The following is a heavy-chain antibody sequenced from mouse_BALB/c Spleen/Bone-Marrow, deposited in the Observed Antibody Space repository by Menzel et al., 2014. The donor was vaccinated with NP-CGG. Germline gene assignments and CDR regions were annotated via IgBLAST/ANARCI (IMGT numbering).Heavy chain of an antibody. V-gene: IGHV5-17*02. J-gene: IGHJ2*01. D-gene: IGHD4-1*01. Sequence: EVQLVESGGGLVQPGGSRKLCCAASGFTFSSFGMHWVRQAPEKGLEWVAYISSVSSTIYYADTVKGRFTISRDNPKNTLFLQMTSLRSEDTAMYYCTRGGNWDDFDYWGQGTTLTVSS. CDR3: TRGGNWDDFDY. CDR1: GFTFSSFG. CDR2: ISSVSSTI.